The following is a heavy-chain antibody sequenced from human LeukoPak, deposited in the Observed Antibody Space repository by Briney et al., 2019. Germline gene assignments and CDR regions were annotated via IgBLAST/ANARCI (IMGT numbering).Heavy chain of an antibody. CDR1: GFTFSDYY. D-gene: IGHD6-13*01. CDR2: ISSSSSYT. V-gene: IGHV3-11*05. CDR3: ARAGVAAALDY. J-gene: IGHJ4*02. Sequence: GGSLRLSCAASGFTFSDYYMSWIRQAPGKGLEWVSYISSSSSYTNYADSVKGRFTVSRDNAKNSLYLQMNSLRAEDTAVYCCARAGVAAALDYWGQGTLVTVSS.